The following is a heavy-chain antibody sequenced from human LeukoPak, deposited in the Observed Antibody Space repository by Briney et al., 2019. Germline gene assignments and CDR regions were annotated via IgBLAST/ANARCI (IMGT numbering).Heavy chain of an antibody. V-gene: IGHV3-21*01. CDR1: GFTFSSYT. CDR2: ISSSSTYI. D-gene: IGHD5-18*01. J-gene: IGHJ4*02. CDR3: ARDLGGYSYGSHFDY. Sequence: PGGSLRLSCAASGFTFSSYTMNWVRQAPGKGLEWVSSISSSSTYINYADSVKGRFTISRDNAKNSLYLQMNSLRAEDTAVYYCARDLGGYSYGSHFDYWGQGTLVTVSS.